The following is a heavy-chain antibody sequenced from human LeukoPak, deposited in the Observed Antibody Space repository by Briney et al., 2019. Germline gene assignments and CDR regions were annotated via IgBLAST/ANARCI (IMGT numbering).Heavy chain of an antibody. V-gene: IGHV3-21*04. CDR3: AKDRDYYYYYMDV. CDR2: ISSSSSYI. Sequence: GGSLRLSCAASGFTFSSYSMNWVRQAPGKGLEWVSSISSSSSYIYYADSVKGRFTISRDNAKNSLYLQMNSLRAEDTAVYYCAKDRDYYYYYMDVWGKGTTVTVSS. J-gene: IGHJ6*03. CDR1: GFTFSSYS.